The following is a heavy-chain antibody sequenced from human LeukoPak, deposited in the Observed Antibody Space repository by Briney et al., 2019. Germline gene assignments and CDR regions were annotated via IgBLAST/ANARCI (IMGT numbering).Heavy chain of an antibody. V-gene: IGHV4-34*01. CDR3: ARVLGTYFDY. Sequence: SETLSLTCAVYGGSFSGYYWSWIRQPPGKGLEWIGEINHSGSTNYNPSLKSRVTISVDTSKNQFSLNLSSVTAADTAVYYCARVLGTYFDYWGQGTLVTVSS. D-gene: IGHD7-27*01. CDR2: INHSGST. J-gene: IGHJ4*02. CDR1: GGSFSGYY.